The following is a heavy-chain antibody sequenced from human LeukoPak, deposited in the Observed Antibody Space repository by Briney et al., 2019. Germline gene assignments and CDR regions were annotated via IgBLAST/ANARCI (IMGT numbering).Heavy chain of an antibody. D-gene: IGHD3-10*01. V-gene: IGHV4-39*02. J-gene: IGHJ4*02. CDR2: ISYSGTT. CDR1: GGSISSSSHY. Sequence: SETLSLTCTVSGGSISSSSHYWGWIRQSPGKGLEWIGSISYSGTTYYNPSLKSRVTISVDTSKNHFSLKLSSVTAADTAVYYCAANSADYNTLGSSYKVWGQGTLVTVSS. CDR3: AANSADYNTLGSSYKV.